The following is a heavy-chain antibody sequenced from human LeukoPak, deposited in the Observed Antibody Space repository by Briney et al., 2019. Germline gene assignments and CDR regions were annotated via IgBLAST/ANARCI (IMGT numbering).Heavy chain of an antibody. J-gene: IGHJ3*02. CDR3: ARSDSSSRDAFDI. Sequence: GESRKISCKGSGYSFTSYWIAWVRQMPGKGLELMGIIYIDDSETIYSPSFQGQVTISVDKSSITAYLQWSNLKASDTAMYYCARSDSSSRDAFDIWGQGTMVTVSS. D-gene: IGHD6-13*01. V-gene: IGHV5-51*01. CDR1: GYSFTSYW. CDR2: IYIDDSET.